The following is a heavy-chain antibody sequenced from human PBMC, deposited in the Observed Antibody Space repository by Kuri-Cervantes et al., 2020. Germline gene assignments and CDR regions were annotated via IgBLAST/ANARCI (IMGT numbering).Heavy chain of an antibody. V-gene: IGHV3-15*01. CDR1: GFTFSSHW. CDR3: ARGWGYSSGWYEF. D-gene: IGHD6-19*01. Sequence: GESLKISCAASGFTFSSHWMNWVRQAPGKGLEWVGRIKSKADGGTREYAAPVKGRFTISRDDSKSIASLQMNSLKTEDTAVYYCARGWGYSSGWYEFWGQGTLVTVSS. J-gene: IGHJ5*01. CDR2: IKSKADGGTR.